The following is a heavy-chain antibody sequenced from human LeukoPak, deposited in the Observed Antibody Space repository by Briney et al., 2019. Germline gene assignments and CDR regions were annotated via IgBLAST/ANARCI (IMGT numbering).Heavy chain of an antibody. V-gene: IGHV3-15*01. CDR2: IKSKTDGGTT. Sequence: PGGSLRLSCAASGFTFSNAWMSWVRQAPGKGLEWVGRIKSKTDGGTTDYAAPVKGRFTISRDDSKNTLYLQMNSLKTEDTAVYYCTTDRPVLRYFDSVDYWGQGTLVTVSS. D-gene: IGHD3-9*01. CDR3: TTDRPVLRYFDSVDY. CDR1: GFTFSNAW. J-gene: IGHJ4*02.